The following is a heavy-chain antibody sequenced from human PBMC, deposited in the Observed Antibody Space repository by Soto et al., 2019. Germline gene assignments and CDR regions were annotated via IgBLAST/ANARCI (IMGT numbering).Heavy chain of an antibody. J-gene: IGHJ6*02. CDR2: TYYRSKWYN. Sequence: SQTLSLTCAISGDSVSSNSAACNWIRQSPSRGLEWLGRTYYRSKWYNDYAVSVKSRITINPDTSKNQFSLQLNSVTPGDTAVYYCARGPNRNDCSSTSRDTTAYYYGMDVWGQGTTVTVSS. D-gene: IGHD2-2*02. CDR1: GDSVSSNSAA. V-gene: IGHV6-1*01. CDR3: ARGPNRNDCSSTSRDTTAYYYGMDV.